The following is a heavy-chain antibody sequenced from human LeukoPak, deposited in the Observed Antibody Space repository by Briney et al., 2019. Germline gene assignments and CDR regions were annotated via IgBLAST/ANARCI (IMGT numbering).Heavy chain of an antibody. CDR1: GFIFSPYV. V-gene: IGHV3-23*01. CDR2: ISGSGGST. J-gene: IGHJ4*02. Sequence: GGSLRLSCAASGFIFSPYVMSWVRQAPGKGLEWVSGISGSGGSTYYADSVKGRFTISRDNSKNTLFLQVNSLRVEDTAVYYCAKGIYDYWGQGTLVTVSS. CDR3: AKGIYDY.